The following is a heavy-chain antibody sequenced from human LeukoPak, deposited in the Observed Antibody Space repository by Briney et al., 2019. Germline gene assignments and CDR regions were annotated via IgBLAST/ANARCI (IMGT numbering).Heavy chain of an antibody. CDR1: GGSISSSSYY. D-gene: IGHD5-12*01. V-gene: IGHV4-39*01. J-gene: IGHJ4*02. CDR3: ARRYIVAGTTY. CDR2: IYYSGST. Sequence: SETLSLTCTVSGGSISSSSYYWGWIRQPPGKGLEWIGSIYYSGSTYYNPSLKSRVTISVDTSKNQFSLKLSSVTAADTAVYYCARRYIVAGTTYWGQGALVTVSS.